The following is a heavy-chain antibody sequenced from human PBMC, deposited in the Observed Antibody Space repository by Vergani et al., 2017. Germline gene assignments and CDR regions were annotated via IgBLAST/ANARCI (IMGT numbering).Heavy chain of an antibody. CDR1: GFTFSNAW. V-gene: IGHV3-15*01. CDR2: IKSKTDGGST. Sequence: EVQLVESGGGLVKPGGSLRLSCAASGFTFSNAWMSWVRQAPGKGLEWVGRIKSKTDGGSTDYAATVKGRFTISRDDSKNTLCLKMNSLKTEDTAVYYCTTSRGGVWIAYYFDYWGQGTLVTVAS. D-gene: IGHD5-12*01. J-gene: IGHJ4*02. CDR3: TTSRGGVWIAYYFDY.